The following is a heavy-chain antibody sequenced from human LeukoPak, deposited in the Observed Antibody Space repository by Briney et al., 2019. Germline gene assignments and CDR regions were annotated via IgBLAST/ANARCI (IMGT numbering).Heavy chain of an antibody. CDR2: ISGSGGST. V-gene: IGHV3-23*01. Sequence: GGSLRLSCAASGFTFSSYGMSWVRQAPGKGPEWVSAISGSGGSTYYADSVKGRFTISRDNSKNTLYLQMNSLSAEDTAVYYCAKDLRADTMIVVVRGFDYWGQGTLVTVSS. J-gene: IGHJ4*02. CDR1: GFTFSSYG. D-gene: IGHD3-22*01. CDR3: AKDLRADTMIVVVRGFDY.